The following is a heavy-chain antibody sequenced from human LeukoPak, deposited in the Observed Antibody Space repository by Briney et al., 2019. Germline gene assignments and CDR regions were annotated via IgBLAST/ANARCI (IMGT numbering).Heavy chain of an antibody. CDR2: IASGFQT. J-gene: IGHJ4*02. Sequence: GGSLRLSCTTSGFTLGSHDMHWVRRTTGEGLEWVAAIASGFQTFYAGSVKGRFTVSREDAKNSLYLQMNSLRAGDTAVYYCVREARGYHYTYFDCWGQGTLVTVSS. D-gene: IGHD5-18*01. CDR3: VREARGYHYTYFDC. V-gene: IGHV3-13*01. CDR1: GFTLGSHD.